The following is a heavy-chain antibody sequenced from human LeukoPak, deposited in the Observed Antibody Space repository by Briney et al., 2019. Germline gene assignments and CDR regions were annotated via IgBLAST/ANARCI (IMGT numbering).Heavy chain of an antibody. CDR1: GFTFSSYA. CDR2: ISGSGGST. V-gene: IGHV3-23*01. CDR3: AKSQQNRYSGRTSGAFDI. J-gene: IGHJ3*02. D-gene: IGHD1-26*01. Sequence: GGSLRLSCAASGFTFSSYAMSWVRQAPGKGLEWVSAISGSGGSTYYADSVKGRFTISRDNSKNTLYLQMNSLRAEDTAVYYCAKSQQNRYSGRTSGAFDIWGQGTMVTVSS.